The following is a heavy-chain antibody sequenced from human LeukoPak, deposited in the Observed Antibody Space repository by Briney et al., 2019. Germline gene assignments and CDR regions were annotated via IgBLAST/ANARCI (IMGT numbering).Heavy chain of an antibody. CDR2: INHSGST. CDR3: AMTKGYSSGWYYWYFDL. D-gene: IGHD6-19*01. CDR1: GGSFSGYY. J-gene: IGHJ2*01. V-gene: IGHV4-34*01. Sequence: SETLSLTCAVYGGSFSGYYWSWIRQPPGKGLEWIGEINHSGSTNYNPSLKSRVTISVDTSKNQFSLKLSSVTDGDKAVYYCAMTKGYSSGWYYWYFDLWGRGTLVTVSS.